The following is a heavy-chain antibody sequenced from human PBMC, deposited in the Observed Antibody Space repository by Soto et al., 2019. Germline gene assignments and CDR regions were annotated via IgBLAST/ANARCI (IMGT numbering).Heavy chain of an antibody. CDR2: TRNKANSYST. CDR1: GFTLSDHY. CDR3: TRAPRIVVAGGQGHYTFDI. V-gene: IGHV3-72*01. D-gene: IGHD6-19*01. J-gene: IGHJ3*02. Sequence: GGSLRLSCVASGFTLSDHYMDWVRQAPGKGLEWVGRTRNKANSYSTEYAASVKGRFTISRDDSGNSLYLQMNSLNTEDTAVYYCTRAPRIVVAGGQGHYTFDIWGQGTGSPSPQ.